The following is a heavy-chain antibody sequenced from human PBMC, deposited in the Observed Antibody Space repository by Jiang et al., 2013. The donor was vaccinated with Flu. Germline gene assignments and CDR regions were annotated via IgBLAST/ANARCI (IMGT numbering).Heavy chain of an antibody. CDR3: ARDPYSSSWYYYYYYGMDV. V-gene: IGHV6-1*01. J-gene: IGHJ6*02. D-gene: IGHD6-13*01. Sequence: YNDYAVSVKSRITINPDTSKNQXSLQLNSVTPEDTAVYYCARDPYSSSWYYYYYYGMDVWGQGTTVTVSS. CDR2: YN.